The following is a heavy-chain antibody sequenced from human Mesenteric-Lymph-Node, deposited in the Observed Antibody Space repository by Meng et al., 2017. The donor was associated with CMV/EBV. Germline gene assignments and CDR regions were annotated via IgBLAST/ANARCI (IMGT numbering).Heavy chain of an antibody. CDR2: ISAGGGT. CDR3: ARERYGNGFWSGYFEY. CDR1: GSINSGDYY. Sequence: GSINSGDYYWSWIRQPPGKGLEWIGYISAGGGTFHNSSLKSRLTISMDTSKNQFSLKLNSVTAADTAIYYCARERYGNGFWSGYFEYWGQGTLVTVSS. D-gene: IGHD3-3*01. V-gene: IGHV4-30-4*08. J-gene: IGHJ4*02.